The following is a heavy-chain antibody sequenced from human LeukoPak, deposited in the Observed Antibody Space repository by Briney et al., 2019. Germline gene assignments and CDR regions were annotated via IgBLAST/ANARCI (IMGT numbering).Heavy chain of an antibody. CDR3: AKDRRYCSGGSCYYMDV. CDR2: ISASGGST. J-gene: IGHJ6*03. Sequence: TGGSLRLSCAASGFTFSSYAMIWVRQAPGKGLEWVSIISASGGSTYYADSVKGRFTISRDNSKNTLYLQMNSLRAEDTAVYYCAKDRRYCSGGSCYYMDVWGKGTTVTVSS. D-gene: IGHD2-15*01. CDR1: GFTFSSYA. V-gene: IGHV3-23*01.